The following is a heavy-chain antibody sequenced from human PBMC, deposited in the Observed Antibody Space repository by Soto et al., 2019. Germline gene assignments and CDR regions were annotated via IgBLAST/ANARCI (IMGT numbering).Heavy chain of an antibody. Sequence: SETLSLTCAVYGGSFSGYYWSWIRQPPGKGLEWIGEINHSGSTNYNPSLKSRVTISVDTSKNQFSLKLSSVTAADTAVYYCARGRSGWFDPWGQGTLVTVSS. D-gene: IGHD3-10*01. CDR1: GGSFSGYY. CDR2: INHSGST. V-gene: IGHV4-34*01. J-gene: IGHJ5*02. CDR3: ARGRSGWFDP.